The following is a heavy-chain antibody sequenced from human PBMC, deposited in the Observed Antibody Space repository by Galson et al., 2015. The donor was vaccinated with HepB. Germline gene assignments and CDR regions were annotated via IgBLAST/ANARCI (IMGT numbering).Heavy chain of an antibody. D-gene: IGHD3-10*01. CDR1: GFIFGSYA. Sequence: SLRLSCAASGFIFGSYAMTWVRQAPGKGLEWVASIRANGASSYYADAVKGRFTISRDNSKTTLYLQLASLRTEDTAELFCTKGDAYYGRGRFPDHRGLGTLVIASS. CDR3: TKGDAYYGRGRFPDH. CDR2: IRANGASS. J-gene: IGHJ4*02. V-gene: IGHV3-23*01.